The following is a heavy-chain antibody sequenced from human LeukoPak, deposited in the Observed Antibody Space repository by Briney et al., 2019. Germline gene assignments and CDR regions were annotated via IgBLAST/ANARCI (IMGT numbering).Heavy chain of an antibody. Sequence: GASVKVSCKASGYTFIGYYIHWVRQAPGQGLEWMGWINPNSGDTKYAQKFQGRVTMTRDTSISTAYMELSRLRFDDTAVYFCARRPTGGWLQYYFDYWGQGTLVTVSS. CDR2: INPNSGDT. J-gene: IGHJ4*02. D-gene: IGHD6-19*01. CDR3: ARRPTGGWLQYYFDY. V-gene: IGHV1-2*02. CDR1: GYTFIGYY.